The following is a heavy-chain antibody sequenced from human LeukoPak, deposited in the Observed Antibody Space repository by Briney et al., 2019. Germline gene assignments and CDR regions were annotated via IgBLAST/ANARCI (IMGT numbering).Heavy chain of an antibody. D-gene: IGHD3-22*01. CDR3: ARATYCYDSSGYYYPNYYYYYMDV. V-gene: IGHV4-61*02. Sequence: PSETLSLTCTVSGGSISGGSYYWSWIRQPAGKGLEWIGRIYTSGSTNYNPSLKSRVTISVDTSKNQFSLKLSSVTAADTAVYYCARATYCYDSSGYYYPNYYYYYMDVWGKGTTVTASS. J-gene: IGHJ6*03. CDR2: IYTSGST. CDR1: GGSISGGSYY.